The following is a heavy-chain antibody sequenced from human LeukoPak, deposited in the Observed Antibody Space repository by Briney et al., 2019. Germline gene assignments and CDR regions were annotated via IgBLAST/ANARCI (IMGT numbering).Heavy chain of an antibody. CDR2: ISGSADST. J-gene: IGHJ4*02. V-gene: IGHV3-23*01. Sequence: GGSLRLSCAASGFTFSSYAMTWVRQAPGKGLEWVSAISGSADSTYYADSVKGRFTISRDNSKNTLYLQMNSLRAEDTAVYYCAKDQRRGYRSSTSCYIDYWGQGTLVTVSS. CDR1: GFTFSSYA. D-gene: IGHD2-2*02. CDR3: AKDQRRGYRSSTSCYIDY.